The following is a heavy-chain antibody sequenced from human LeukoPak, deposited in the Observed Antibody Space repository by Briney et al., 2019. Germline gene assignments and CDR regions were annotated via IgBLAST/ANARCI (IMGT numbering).Heavy chain of an antibody. CDR3: ARDRYDSSGYYYPYFDY. CDR1: GGTFSSYA. CDR2: IIPIFGTA. V-gene: IGHV1-69*06. J-gene: IGHJ4*02. Sequence: ASVKVSCKASGGTFSSYAISWVRQAPGQGLEWMGGIIPIFGTANYAQKFQGRVTITADKSTSTAYMELSSLRSEDTAVYYCARDRYDSSGYYYPYFDYWGQGTLVTVSS. D-gene: IGHD3-22*01.